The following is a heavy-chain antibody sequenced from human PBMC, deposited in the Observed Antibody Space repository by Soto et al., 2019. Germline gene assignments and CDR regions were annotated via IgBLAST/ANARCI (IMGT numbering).Heavy chain of an antibody. V-gene: IGHV4-59*01. CDR1: GGSISSYY. J-gene: IGHJ4*02. D-gene: IGHD3-10*01. CDR2: IYYSGST. CDR3: ARESYYGSGATVVGY. Sequence: SETLSLTCTVSGGSISSYYWSWIRQPPGKGLEWIGYIYYSGSTNYNPSLKSRVTISVDTSKNQFSLKLSSVTAADTAVYYCARESYYGSGATVVGYWGLGTLVTVS.